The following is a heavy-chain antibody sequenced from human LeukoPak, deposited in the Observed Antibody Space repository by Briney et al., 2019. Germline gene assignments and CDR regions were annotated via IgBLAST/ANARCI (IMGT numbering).Heavy chain of an antibody. CDR1: GFTVSSNY. CDR2: IYSGGST. Sequence: AGGSLRLSCAASGFTVSSNYMSWVRQAPGKGLEWVSVIYSGGSTYYADSVKGRFTISRDNSKNTLYLQMNSLRAEDTAVYYCARDRYDFWSGYQLNYMDVWGKGTTVTVSS. D-gene: IGHD3-3*01. CDR3: ARDRYDFWSGYQLNYMDV. J-gene: IGHJ6*03. V-gene: IGHV3-66*02.